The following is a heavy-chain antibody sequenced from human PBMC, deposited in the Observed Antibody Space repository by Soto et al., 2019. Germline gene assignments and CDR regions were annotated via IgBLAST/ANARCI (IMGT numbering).Heavy chain of an antibody. D-gene: IGHD6-19*01. CDR2: IAAYNGYT. V-gene: IGHV1-18*01. Sequence: VPLVQSGVEVKKPGASVKVSCKASGYTFVSYGISWVRQAPGQGPEWMGWIAAYNGYTKYAQNVQGRVTMTIDPSTSTAFMEVRSLRSDDTAVYYCARDLGSGTYDGMDVWGQGTTVTVSS. CDR3: ARDLGSGTYDGMDV. CDR1: GYTFVSYG. J-gene: IGHJ6*02.